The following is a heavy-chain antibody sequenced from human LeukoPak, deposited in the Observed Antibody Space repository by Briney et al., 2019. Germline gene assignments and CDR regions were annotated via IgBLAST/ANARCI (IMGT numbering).Heavy chain of an antibody. CDR3: ASSGNYRIYYFDY. D-gene: IGHD1-26*01. V-gene: IGHV3-66*01. CDR1: GFTVSSNY. CDR2: IYSGGST. J-gene: IGHJ4*02. Sequence: GGSLRLSCAASGFTVSSNYMSWIRQAPVKGLEWVSLIYSGGSTYYADSVKGRFTISRDNSKNTLYLQMNSLRAEDTAVYYCASSGNYRIYYFDYWGQGTLVTVSS.